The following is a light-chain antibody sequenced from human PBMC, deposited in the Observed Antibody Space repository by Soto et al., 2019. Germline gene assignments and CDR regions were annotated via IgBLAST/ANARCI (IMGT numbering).Light chain of an antibody. CDR3: QQRSNWPPWT. Sequence: EIVLTQSPGTLSLSPGDRATLSCRASQNLGSGYLAWYQQKPGQAPRILIYAASTRATGIPDRFSGSGSGTDYSLTISRLEPEDFAVYYCQQRSNWPPWTFGQGTKVDIK. CDR1: QNLGSGY. CDR2: AAS. J-gene: IGKJ1*01. V-gene: IGKV3D-20*02.